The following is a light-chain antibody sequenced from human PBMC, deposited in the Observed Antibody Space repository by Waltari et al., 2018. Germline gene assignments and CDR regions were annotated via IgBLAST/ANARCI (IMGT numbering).Light chain of an antibody. Sequence: QSVLTQPPSASGTPGQWVTISCSGSSSNIGTNTVNWYQQPPGTAPKPLIYRNNQRPSGVPDRFSGSKSGTSASLAISGLQSEDEADYYCAAWDDSLNGPVFGGGTKLTVL. CDR3: AAWDDSLNGPV. CDR2: RNN. V-gene: IGLV1-44*01. CDR1: SSNIGTNT. J-gene: IGLJ3*02.